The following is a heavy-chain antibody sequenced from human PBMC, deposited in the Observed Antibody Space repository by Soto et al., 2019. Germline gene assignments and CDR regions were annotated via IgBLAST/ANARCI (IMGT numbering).Heavy chain of an antibody. CDR2: ISHRGTP. D-gene: IGHD6-19*01. Sequence: QVHLQESGPGLVEPSETLSLTCAVSGASVSETNWWSWVRQAPGKGLEWIGEISHRGTPHYNPSLWSRVTMSTDTSRNQISLTLMSVTAADSASYYCARHIAVAGTRGFDYWGQGTLVTVSS. CDR3: ARHIAVAGTRGFDY. V-gene: IGHV4-4*02. J-gene: IGHJ4*02. CDR1: GASVSETNW.